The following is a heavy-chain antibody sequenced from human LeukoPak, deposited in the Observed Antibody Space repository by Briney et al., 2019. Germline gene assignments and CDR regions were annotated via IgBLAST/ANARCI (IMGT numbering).Heavy chain of an antibody. J-gene: IGHJ3*02. CDR3: AREGHYDSSGYYHLDAFDI. Sequence: PSETLSLTCDVYGGSLSGFYWSWIRQTPGNGLEWIGEINHSGSTTYNPSLKSRLTMSVDASKNQFSLELTSVTAADTAVYYCAREGHYDSSGYYHLDAFDIWGQGTMVTVSS. CDR2: INHSGST. V-gene: IGHV4-34*01. CDR1: GGSLSGFY. D-gene: IGHD3-22*01.